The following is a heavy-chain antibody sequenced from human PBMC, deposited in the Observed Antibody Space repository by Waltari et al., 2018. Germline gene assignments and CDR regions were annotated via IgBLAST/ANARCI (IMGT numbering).Heavy chain of an antibody. CDR1: GDSISSSSYY. J-gene: IGHJ4*02. CDR2: MYYSGST. D-gene: IGHD2-15*01. V-gene: IGHV4-39*01. CDR3: VRHARTTSGGKHFDH. Sequence: QLQLQESGPGLVKASETLSLTCTVSGDSISSSSYYWGWVRQPPGKGLEWIGNMYYSGSTYYTPSLTSRVTISGDTSKSQFSLKLSSVTAADTSMYYCVRHARTTSGGKHFDHWGQGMLVTVSP.